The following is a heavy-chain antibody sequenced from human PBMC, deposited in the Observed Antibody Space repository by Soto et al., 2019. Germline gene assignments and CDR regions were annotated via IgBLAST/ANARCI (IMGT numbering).Heavy chain of an antibody. CDR3: ARAARYFDWSERPNWFDP. CDR1: GGSFSGYY. V-gene: IGHV4-34*01. J-gene: IGHJ5*02. D-gene: IGHD3-9*01. Sequence: SETLSLTCAVYGGSFSGYYWTWIRQPPGTGLEWIGEINHSGSTNYNPSLKSRVTISVDTSKNQFSLKLTSVTAADTAVYYCARAARYFDWSERPNWFDPWGQGTLVTVSS. CDR2: INHSGST.